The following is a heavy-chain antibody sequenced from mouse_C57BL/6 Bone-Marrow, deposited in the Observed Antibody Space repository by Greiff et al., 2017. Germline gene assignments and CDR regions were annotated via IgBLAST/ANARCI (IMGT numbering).Heavy chain of an antibody. CDR1: GYTFTSYW. CDR2: IDPSDSYT. J-gene: IGHJ2*01. D-gene: IGHD2-3*01. Sequence: QVQLQQPGAELVKPGASVKLSCKASGYTFTSYWMQWVKQRPGQGLEWIGEIDPSDSYTNYNQKFKGKATLTVDTSSSTAYMQLSSLTSEDSAVYYCAREGRLLLYFDYWGQGTTRTVSS. CDR3: AREGRLLLYFDY. V-gene: IGHV1-50*01.